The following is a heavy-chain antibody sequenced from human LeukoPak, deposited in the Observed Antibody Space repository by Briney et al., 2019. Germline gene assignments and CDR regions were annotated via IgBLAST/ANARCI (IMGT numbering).Heavy chain of an antibody. CDR3: AKDRTSIAAAGSPFDY. CDR2: ISWNSGSI. Sequence: GGSLRLSCAASGFTFDDYAMHWVRQAPGKGLEWVSGISWNSGSIGYADSVKGRFTISRDNAKNSLYLQMNSLRAEDTALYYCAKDRTSIAAAGSPFDYWGQGTLVTVSS. D-gene: IGHD6-13*01. CDR1: GFTFDDYA. V-gene: IGHV3-9*01. J-gene: IGHJ4*02.